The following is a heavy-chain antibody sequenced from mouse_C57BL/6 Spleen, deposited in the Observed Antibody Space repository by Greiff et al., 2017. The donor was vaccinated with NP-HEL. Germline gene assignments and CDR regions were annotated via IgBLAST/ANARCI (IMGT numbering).Heavy chain of an antibody. CDR3: ARGDYGRPFDY. V-gene: IGHV1-59*01. Sequence: VQLQQPGAELVRPGTSVKLSCKASGYTFTSYWMHWVKQRPGQGLEWIGVIDPSDSYTNYNQKFKGKATLTVDTSSSTAYMQLSSLTSEDSAVYYCARGDYGRPFDYWGQGTTLTVSS. CDR2: IDPSDSYT. J-gene: IGHJ2*01. D-gene: IGHD1-1*01. CDR1: GYTFTSYW.